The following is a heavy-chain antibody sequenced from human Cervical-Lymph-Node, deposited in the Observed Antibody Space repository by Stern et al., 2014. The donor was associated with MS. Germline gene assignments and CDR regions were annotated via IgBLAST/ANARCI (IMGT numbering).Heavy chain of an antibody. V-gene: IGHV1-24*01. CDR1: GYTLTDLS. Sequence: QVQLVQSGAEVQKPGASVKVSCKVSGYTLTDLSMHWVRQAPGKGLEWMGGFDPEDGETIYAQKFQGRVTMPEDTSTDTAYMELSSLRSEDTAVYYCATDRDDFRSGYSAPTKGYGLDVWGQGTTVTVTS. D-gene: IGHD3-3*01. CDR3: ATDRDDFRSGYSAPTKGYGLDV. CDR2: FDPEDGET. J-gene: IGHJ6*02.